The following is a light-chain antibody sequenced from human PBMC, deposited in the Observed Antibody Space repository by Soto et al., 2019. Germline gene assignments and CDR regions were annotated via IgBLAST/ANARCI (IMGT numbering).Light chain of an antibody. CDR2: EVS. J-gene: IGLJ2*01. CDR3: SSYTGTDTLEV. CDR1: SSDVGGYNY. V-gene: IGLV2-14*01. Sequence: QSALTQPASVSGSPGQSITISCTGTSSDVGGYNYVSWYQQHPGKAPKLMIYEVSNRPSGVSNRFSASKSGNTASLTISGLQAEDEADYYCSSYTGTDTLEVFGGGTKLT.